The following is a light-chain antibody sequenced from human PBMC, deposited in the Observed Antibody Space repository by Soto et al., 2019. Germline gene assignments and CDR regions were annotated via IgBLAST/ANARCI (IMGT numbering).Light chain of an antibody. V-gene: IGKV3-15*01. CDR3: QQHKEWPLT. CDR1: QSVDSY. CDR2: TVS. J-gene: IGKJ4*01. Sequence: EIVMTQSPATLSVSPGERATLSCRASQSVDSYLAWYQQKPGQPPSLLIYTVSTRATGIPARFSGSGSGTEFTLTISSLQSEDFAVYYCQQHKEWPLTFXGGTKVDIK.